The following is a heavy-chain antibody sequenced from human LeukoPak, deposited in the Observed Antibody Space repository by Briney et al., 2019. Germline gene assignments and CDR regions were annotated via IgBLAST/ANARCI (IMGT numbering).Heavy chain of an antibody. V-gene: IGHV4-59*11. Sequence: SETLSLTCTVSGGSISSHYWSWIRQPPGKGLEWIGYIYYSVSTNYNPSLKSRVTISVDTSKNQFSLKLSPVTAADTAVYYCARVVAAGTSNYYYYYMDVWGKGTTVTVSS. D-gene: IGHD6-13*01. J-gene: IGHJ6*03. CDR3: ARVVAAGTSNYYYYYMDV. CDR1: GGSISSHY. CDR2: IYYSVST.